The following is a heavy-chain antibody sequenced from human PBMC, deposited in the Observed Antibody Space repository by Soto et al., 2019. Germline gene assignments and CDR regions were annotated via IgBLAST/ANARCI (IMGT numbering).Heavy chain of an antibody. V-gene: IGHV4-31*03. CDR3: ARNRIVVVVADAFDI. CDR1: GGSISSGGYY. CDR2: IYYSGST. J-gene: IGHJ3*02. D-gene: IGHD2-15*01. Sequence: TSETLSLTCTVSGGSISSGGYYWSWIRQHPGKGLERIGYIYYSGSTYYNPSLKSRVTISVDTSKNQFSLKLSSVTAADTAVYYCARNRIVVVVADAFDIWGQGTMVTVSS.